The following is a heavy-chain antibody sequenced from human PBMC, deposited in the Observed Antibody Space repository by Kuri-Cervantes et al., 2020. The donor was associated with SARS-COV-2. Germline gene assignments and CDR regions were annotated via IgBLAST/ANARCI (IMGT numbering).Heavy chain of an antibody. CDR3: ARKSYYYGSGSYYGSRPYYSYYGMDV. CDR1: GDTFSSYA. J-gene: IGHJ6*02. CDR2: IIPIFGTA. Sequence: SVKVSCKASGDTFSSYAISWVRQAPGQGLEWMGGIIPIFGTANYAQKFQGRVTITADESTSTAYMELSSLRSEDTAVYYCARKSYYYGSGSYYGSRPYYSYYGMDVWGQGTTVTVSS. V-gene: IGHV1-69*13. D-gene: IGHD3-10*01.